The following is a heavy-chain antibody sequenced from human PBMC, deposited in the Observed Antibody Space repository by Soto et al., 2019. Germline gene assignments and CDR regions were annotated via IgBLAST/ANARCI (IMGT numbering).Heavy chain of an antibody. D-gene: IGHD5-12*01. Sequence: GGSLRLSCAASGFTFSTYAMSWVRQAPGKGLEWVSSITGGGGSTYHADSVKGRFTISRDNSKNTLYVQMSSLRVEDTAVYYCARGGRLRSVDHWGQGTLVTVSS. J-gene: IGHJ4*02. CDR1: GFTFSTYA. CDR3: ARGGRLRSVDH. V-gene: IGHV3-23*01. CDR2: ITGGGGST.